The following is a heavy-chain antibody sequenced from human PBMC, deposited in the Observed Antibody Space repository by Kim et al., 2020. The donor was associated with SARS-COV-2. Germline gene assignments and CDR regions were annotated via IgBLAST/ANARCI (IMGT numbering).Heavy chain of an antibody. D-gene: IGHD3-10*01. CDR1: GGTFSSYA. Sequence: SVKVSCKASGGTFSSYAISWVRQAPGQGLEWMGGIIPIFGTANYAQKFQGRVTITADESTSTAYMELSSLRSEDTAVYYCARVLIGYITMVRGPLDYWGQGTLVTVSS. CDR3: ARVLIGYITMVRGPLDY. V-gene: IGHV1-69*13. CDR2: IIPIFGTA. J-gene: IGHJ4*02.